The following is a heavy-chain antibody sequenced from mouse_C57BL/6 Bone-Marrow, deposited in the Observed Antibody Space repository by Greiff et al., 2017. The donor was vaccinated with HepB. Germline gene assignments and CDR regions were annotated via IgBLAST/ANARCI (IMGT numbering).Heavy chain of an antibody. Sequence: QVQLQQSGPELVKPGASVKLSCKASGYTFTSYWMHWVKQRPGQGLEWIGNINPSNGGTNYNEKFKSKATLTVDKSSSTAYMQLSSLTSEDSAVYYCARGDYGSSYVGYFDVWGTGTTVTVSS. CDR2: INPSNGGT. D-gene: IGHD1-1*01. CDR3: ARGDYGSSYVGYFDV. CDR1: GYTFTSYW. V-gene: IGHV1-53*01. J-gene: IGHJ1*03.